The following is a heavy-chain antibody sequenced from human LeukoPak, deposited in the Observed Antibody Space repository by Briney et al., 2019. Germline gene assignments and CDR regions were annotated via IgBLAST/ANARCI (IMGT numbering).Heavy chain of an antibody. D-gene: IGHD3-16*02. CDR2: ISYDGSNK. Sequence: GGSLRLSCAASGFTFSSYAMHWVRQAPGKGLEWVAVISYDGSNKYYADSVKGRFTISRDNSKNTLYLQMNSLRAEDTAVYYCARVPVSYYFDYWGQGTLVTVSS. CDR3: ARVPVSYYFDY. V-gene: IGHV3-30*04. CDR1: GFTFSSYA. J-gene: IGHJ4*02.